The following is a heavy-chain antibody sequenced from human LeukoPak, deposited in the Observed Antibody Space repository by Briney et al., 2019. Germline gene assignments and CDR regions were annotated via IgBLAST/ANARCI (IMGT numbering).Heavy chain of an antibody. V-gene: IGHV4-39*07. J-gene: IGHJ4*02. D-gene: IGHD6-13*01. CDR2: IYYSGST. CDR1: GGSISSSSYY. Sequence: ETLSLTCTVSGGSISSSSYYWGWIRQPPGKGLEWIGSIYYSGSTYYNPSLKSRVTISVDTSKNQFSLKLSSVTAADTAVYYCARVEGLAAAASGRINYWGQGTLVTVSS. CDR3: ARVEGLAAAASGRINY.